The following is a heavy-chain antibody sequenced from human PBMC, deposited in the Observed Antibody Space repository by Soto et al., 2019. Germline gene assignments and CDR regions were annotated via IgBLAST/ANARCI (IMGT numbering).Heavy chain of an antibody. CDR1: GGSLRGSY. CDR2: VTHSGST. CDR3: ARGHIPVYGPVPDYFDS. D-gene: IGHD2-21*01. V-gene: IGHV4-34*02. J-gene: IGHJ4*02. Sequence: QVHLQQWGAGLLKPSETLSLTCGVYGGSLRGSYWSWIRQPPGKALAWLGKVTHSGSTTFTPSLKSRVSVSVDTSYNQSSLKLTSVTAADTAVYYCARGHIPVYGPVPDYFDSWGQGTLVTVSS.